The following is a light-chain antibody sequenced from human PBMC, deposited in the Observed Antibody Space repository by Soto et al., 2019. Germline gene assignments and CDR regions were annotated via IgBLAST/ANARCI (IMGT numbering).Light chain of an antibody. CDR2: AAS. CDR1: QSISTY. J-gene: IGKJ1*01. Sequence: DIQMTQSPSSLSASVGGRVSITCRASQSISTYLNWYQQKPGKVPRLLIYAASSLQSGVPSRFSGSGSGTDFTLTISSLQPEDFATYYCQQSYIAPWTFGQGTKVDIK. CDR3: QQSYIAPWT. V-gene: IGKV1-39*01.